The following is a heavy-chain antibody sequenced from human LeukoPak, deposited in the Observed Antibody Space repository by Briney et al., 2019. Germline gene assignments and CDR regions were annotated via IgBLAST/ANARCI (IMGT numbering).Heavy chain of an antibody. CDR1: GGTFSSYA. V-gene: IGHV1-69*05. J-gene: IGHJ6*03. CDR3: ARVPYCSGGSCYLGGYYYYYMDV. Sequence: SVNPSCEASGGTFSSYAISWVRQAPGQGLEWMGGIIPFFVTANYAQKFQGRVTITTDESTSTAYMELSSRRSEDTAVYYCARVPYCSGGSCYLGGYYYYYMDVWGNGATVTVSS. D-gene: IGHD2-15*01. CDR2: IIPFFVTA.